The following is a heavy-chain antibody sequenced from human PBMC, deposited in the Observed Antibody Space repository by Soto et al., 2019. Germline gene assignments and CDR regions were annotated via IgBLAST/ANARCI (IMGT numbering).Heavy chain of an antibody. CDR2: ISGSGGST. D-gene: IGHD3-10*01. J-gene: IGHJ6*02. CDR1: GFTFSSYA. Sequence: EVQLLESGGGLVQPGGSLRLSCAASGFTFSSYAMSWVRQAPGKGLEWVSAISGSGGSTYYADSVKGRFTISRDNSKNTLYLQMNSLRAEDTAVYYCAEKGDEAAYYYYGMDVWGQGTTVTVSS. V-gene: IGHV3-23*01. CDR3: AEKGDEAAYYYYGMDV.